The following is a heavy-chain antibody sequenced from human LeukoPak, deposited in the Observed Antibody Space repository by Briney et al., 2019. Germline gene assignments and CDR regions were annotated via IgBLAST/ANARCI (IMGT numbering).Heavy chain of an antibody. J-gene: IGHJ4*02. CDR1: GYTFTGYY. Sequence: GASVKVSCKASGYTFTGYYIHWVRQAPGQGLDWMGWMNPNSGDTKYAQKFQGRITMTRDTPISTGYMELKWLRSDDTAVYYCARERKYNWNYVDYWGQGTLVTVSS. V-gene: IGHV1-2*02. D-gene: IGHD1-20*01. CDR3: ARERKYNWNYVDY. CDR2: MNPNSGDT.